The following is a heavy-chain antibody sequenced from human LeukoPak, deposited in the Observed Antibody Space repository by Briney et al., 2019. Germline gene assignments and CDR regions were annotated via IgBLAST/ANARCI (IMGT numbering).Heavy chain of an antibody. CDR3: AKDPPHTIVGDTMDAFDI. CDR2: ISGSGGST. Sequence: GGSLRLSCAASGFTFSSYAMSWVRQAPGKGLEWVSAISGSGGSTYYADSVKGRFTISRDNSKNTLYLQMNSLRAEDTAVYYCAKDPPHTIVGDTMDAFDIWGQGTMVTVSS. J-gene: IGHJ3*02. V-gene: IGHV3-23*01. D-gene: IGHD1-26*01. CDR1: GFTFSSYA.